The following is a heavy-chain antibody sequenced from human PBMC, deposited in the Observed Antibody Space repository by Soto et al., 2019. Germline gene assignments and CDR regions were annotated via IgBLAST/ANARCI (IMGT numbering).Heavy chain of an antibody. CDR2: IWSDGSNK. V-gene: IGHV3-33*06. J-gene: IGHJ4*02. Sequence: GGSLRLSCAASGFTFSSFGLHWVRQAPGKGLEWVAIIWSDGSNKYYIDSVKGRFTISRDNSKNTLYLQMNSLRAEDTAVYYCAKDMGYDILTGYYMRYFDYWGQGTLVTVSS. CDR3: AKDMGYDILTGYYMRYFDY. D-gene: IGHD3-9*01. CDR1: GFTFSSFG.